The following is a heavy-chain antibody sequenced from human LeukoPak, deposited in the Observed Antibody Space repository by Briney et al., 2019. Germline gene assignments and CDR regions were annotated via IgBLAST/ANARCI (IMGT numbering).Heavy chain of an antibody. CDR2: ISWDGGST. CDR1: GFTFDDYT. Sequence: GGPLRLSCAASGFTFDDYTMHWVRQAPGKGLEWVSLISWDGGSTYYADSVKGRFTISRDNSKNSLYLQMNSLRTEDTALYYCAKEASGGGEFDYWGQGTLVTVSS. D-gene: IGHD3-16*01. J-gene: IGHJ4*02. CDR3: AKEASGGGEFDY. V-gene: IGHV3-43*01.